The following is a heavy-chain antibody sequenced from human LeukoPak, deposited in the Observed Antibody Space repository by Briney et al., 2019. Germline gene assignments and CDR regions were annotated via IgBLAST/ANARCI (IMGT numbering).Heavy chain of an antibody. CDR3: AKDRIRTPV. V-gene: IGHV3-21*04. D-gene: IGHD2-15*01. J-gene: IGHJ4*02. CDR2: ISSSSSYI. Sequence: PGGSLRPSCAASGFTFSSYSMNWVRQAPGKGLEWVSSISSSSSYIYYADSVKGRFTISRDNSKNTLYLQMNSLRAEDSAVYYCAKDRIRTPVWGQGTLVTVSS. CDR1: GFTFSSYS.